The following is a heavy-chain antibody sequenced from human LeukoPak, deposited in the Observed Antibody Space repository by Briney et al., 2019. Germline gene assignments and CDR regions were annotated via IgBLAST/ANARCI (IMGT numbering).Heavy chain of an antibody. J-gene: IGHJ3*02. D-gene: IGHD3-22*01. V-gene: IGHV4-39*01. Sequence: SETMSLTCTVSGGSISSSSYYWGWIRQPPGKGLEWIGSIYYSGSTYYNSSLKSRVTISVDTSKNQFSLKLSSVTAADTAVYYCARYYYDSSGYYGGDAFDIWGQGTMVTVSS. CDR2: IYYSGST. CDR1: GGSISSSSYY. CDR3: ARYYYDSSGYYGGDAFDI.